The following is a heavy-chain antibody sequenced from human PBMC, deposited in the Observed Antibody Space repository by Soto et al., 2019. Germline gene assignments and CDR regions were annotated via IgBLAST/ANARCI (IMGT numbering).Heavy chain of an antibody. D-gene: IGHD3-22*01. CDR1: GGSISSSSYY. CDR3: ARHDSGGDPDGAFDI. Sequence: QLQLQESGPGLVKPSETLSLTCTVSGGSISSSSYYWGWIRQPPGKGLEWIGSIYYSGSTYYNPSLKSRVTISVDTSKTQFSLKLSSVTAADTAVYYCARHDSGGDPDGAFDIWGQGTMVTVSS. CDR2: IYYSGST. V-gene: IGHV4-39*01. J-gene: IGHJ3*02.